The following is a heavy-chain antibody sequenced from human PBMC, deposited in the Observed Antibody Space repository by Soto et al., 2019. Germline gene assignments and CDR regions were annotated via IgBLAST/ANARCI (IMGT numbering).Heavy chain of an antibody. CDR2: INAGNGNT. D-gene: IGHD3-22*01. Sequence: QVQLVQSGAEVKKPGASVKVSGKASGYTFTSYAMHWVRQAPGQRLEWMGWINAGNGNTKYSQKFQGRVTITRDTSASTAYMELSSLRSEDTALYYCARDRGTITMIVVGWFDPWGQGTLVTVSS. V-gene: IGHV1-3*01. J-gene: IGHJ5*02. CDR1: GYTFTSYA. CDR3: ARDRGTITMIVVGWFDP.